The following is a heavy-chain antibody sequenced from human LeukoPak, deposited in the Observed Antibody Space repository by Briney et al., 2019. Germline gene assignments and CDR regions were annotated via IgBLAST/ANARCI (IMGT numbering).Heavy chain of an antibody. CDR1: GFTFSSYS. CDR2: ISYDGSNK. J-gene: IGHJ4*02. V-gene: IGHV3-30*03. CDR3: ARDSKAYCGGDCYSDY. Sequence: PGGSLRLSCAASGFTFSSYSIHWVRQAPGKGLEWVAVISYDGSNKYYADSVKGRFTISRDNSKNTLYLQMNSLRAEDTAVYYCARDSKAYCGGDCYSDYWGQGTLVTVSS. D-gene: IGHD2-21*02.